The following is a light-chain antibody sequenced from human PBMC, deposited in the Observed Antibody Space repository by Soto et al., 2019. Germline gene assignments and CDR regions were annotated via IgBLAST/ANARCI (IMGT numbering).Light chain of an antibody. J-gene: IGLJ1*01. Sequence: QSVLTQPPSVSGSPGQSVTISCTGTSSDVGSYNRVSWYQQPPGTAPKVMIYDVSNRPSGVPDRFSGSKSGNTASLTISGLQAEDESDYYCSSYTSSRTYGFGTGTKVTVL. CDR3: SSYTSSRTYG. CDR1: SSDVGSYNR. V-gene: IGLV2-18*02. CDR2: DVS.